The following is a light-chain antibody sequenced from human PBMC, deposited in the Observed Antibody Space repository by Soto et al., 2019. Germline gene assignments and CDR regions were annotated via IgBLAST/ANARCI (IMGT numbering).Light chain of an antibody. CDR3: QQRSSWPLT. V-gene: IGKV3-11*01. Sequence: EIVLTQSPATLSMSPGERATLSCRASQSVYTYLAWYQQKPGQAPRLLIYDASNRATGIPARFSGSGSGTDFTLTIGSLDPEDFAVYYCQQRSSWPLTFGGGTKVDI. J-gene: IGKJ4*01. CDR1: QSVYTY. CDR2: DAS.